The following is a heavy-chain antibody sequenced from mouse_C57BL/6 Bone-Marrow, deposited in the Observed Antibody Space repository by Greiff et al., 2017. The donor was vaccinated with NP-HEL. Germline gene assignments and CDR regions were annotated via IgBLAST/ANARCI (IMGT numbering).Heavy chain of an antibody. Sequence: VQLQQSGAELVRPGTSVKVSCKASGYAFTNYLIEWVKQRPGQGLEWIGVINPGSGGTNYNEKFKGKATLTADKSSSTAYMQLSSLTSEDSAVYFCARGGNYYGSSVYYFDYWGQGTTLTVSS. J-gene: IGHJ2*01. V-gene: IGHV1-54*01. CDR3: ARGGNYYGSSVYYFDY. D-gene: IGHD1-1*01. CDR2: INPGSGGT. CDR1: GYAFTNYL.